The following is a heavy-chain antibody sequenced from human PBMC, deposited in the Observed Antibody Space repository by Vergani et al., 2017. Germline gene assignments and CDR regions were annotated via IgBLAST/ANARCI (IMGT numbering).Heavy chain of an antibody. Sequence: QVQLQESGPGLVKPSETLSLTCTVSGGSISSYYWSWIRQPAGKGLEWIGRIYTSGSTNYNPSLKRRVTMSVDTSKNQFSLKLSSVTAADTAVYYCASSACGGDCYTANDAFDIWGQGTMVTVSS. CDR3: ASSACGGDCYTANDAFDI. V-gene: IGHV4-4*07. J-gene: IGHJ3*02. D-gene: IGHD2-21*01. CDR1: GGSISSYY. CDR2: IYTSGST.